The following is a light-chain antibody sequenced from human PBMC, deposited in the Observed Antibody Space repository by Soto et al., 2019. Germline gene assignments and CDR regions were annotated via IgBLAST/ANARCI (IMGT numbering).Light chain of an antibody. Sequence: TVLAQSPATLSVPPGETATLSCTPSQGLNRNLAWYQQKLGQAPRVLIYGASTRAAGVPARFSGSGSGTNFILTISSLSSEDFAVYYCHEYNTCLWTFGQGTKVDIK. CDR3: HEYNTCLWT. CDR2: GAS. CDR1: QGLNRN. V-gene: IGKV3-15*01. J-gene: IGKJ1*01.